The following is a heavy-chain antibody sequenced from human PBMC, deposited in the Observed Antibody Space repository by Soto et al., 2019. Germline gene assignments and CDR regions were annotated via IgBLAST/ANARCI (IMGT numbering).Heavy chain of an antibody. D-gene: IGHD1-26*01. CDR2: IWYDGSNK. Sequence: PGGSLRLSCAASGFTFSSYGMHWVRQAPGKGLEWVAVIWYDGSNKYYADSVKGRFTISRDNSKNTLYLQMNSLRAEDTAVYYCARATTFDAFDIWGQGTIVTVSS. V-gene: IGHV3-33*01. CDR3: ARATTFDAFDI. CDR1: GFTFSSYG. J-gene: IGHJ3*02.